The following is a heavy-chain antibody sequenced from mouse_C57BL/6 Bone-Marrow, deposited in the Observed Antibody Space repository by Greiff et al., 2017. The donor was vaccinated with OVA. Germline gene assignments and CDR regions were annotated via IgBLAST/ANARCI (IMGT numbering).Heavy chain of an antibody. J-gene: IGHJ4*01. V-gene: IGHV1-64*01. CDR3: ARRLTGLYYYAMDY. D-gene: IGHD4-1*01. CDR2: IHPNSGST. Sequence: QVQLQQPGAELVKPGASVKLSCKASGYTFTSYWMHWVKQRPGQGLEWIGMIHPNSGSTNYNEKFKSKATLTVDKSSSTAYMQLSSLTSEDSAVYYCARRLTGLYYYAMDYWGQGTSVTVSS. CDR1: GYTFTSYW.